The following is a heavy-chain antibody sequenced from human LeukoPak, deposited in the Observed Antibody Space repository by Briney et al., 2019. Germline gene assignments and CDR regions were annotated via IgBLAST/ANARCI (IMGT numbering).Heavy chain of an antibody. D-gene: IGHD3-22*01. Sequence: SETLSLTCAVSGGSISSYYWSWIRQPPGKGLEWIGYIYHSGSTNYNPSLKSRVTISVDTSKNQLSLKLSSVTAADTAVYYCAREPGFDSSGYLNWFDPWGQGTLVTVSS. J-gene: IGHJ5*02. CDR1: GGSISSYY. CDR2: IYHSGST. V-gene: IGHV4-59*01. CDR3: AREPGFDSSGYLNWFDP.